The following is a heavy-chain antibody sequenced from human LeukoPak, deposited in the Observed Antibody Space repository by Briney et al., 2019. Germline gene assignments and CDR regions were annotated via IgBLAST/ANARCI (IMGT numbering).Heavy chain of an antibody. J-gene: IGHJ3*02. CDR3: ARASRGYVAFDI. CDR2: IYYSGST. Sequence: PSETLSLTCTVSGGSISSYYWSWIRQPPGKGLGWMGYIYYSGSTNYNPSLKSRVTISVDTSKNQFSLKLSSVTAADTAVYYCARASRGYVAFDIWGQGTMVTVSS. V-gene: IGHV4-59*01. CDR1: GGSISSYY. D-gene: IGHD3-22*01.